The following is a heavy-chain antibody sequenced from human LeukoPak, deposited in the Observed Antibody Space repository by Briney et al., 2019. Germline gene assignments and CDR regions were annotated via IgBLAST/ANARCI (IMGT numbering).Heavy chain of an antibody. CDR2: IYTSGST. D-gene: IGHD1-26*01. CDR1: GGSISSGSYY. CDR3: ARDGGSLWWELWQPIMDYYFDY. V-gene: IGHV4-61*02. Sequence: PSQTLSLTCTVSGGSISSGSYYWSWIRQPAGKGLEWIGRIYTSGSTNYNPSLKSRVTMSVDTSKNQFSLKLSSVTAADTAVYYCARDGGSLWWELWQPIMDYYFDYWGQGTLVTVSS. J-gene: IGHJ4*02.